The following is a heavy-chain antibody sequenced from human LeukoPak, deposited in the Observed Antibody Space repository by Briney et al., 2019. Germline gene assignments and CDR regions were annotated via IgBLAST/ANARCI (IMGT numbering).Heavy chain of an antibody. CDR3: ASGGYSFFY. V-gene: IGHV3-7*03. CDR1: GFSFSSSW. Sequence: PGGSLRLSCAASGFSFSSSWMNWVRQAPGKGLEWVANIKQDGSEKYYVDSVKGRFTISRDNAKNSLYLQMNSLRAEDTAVYYCASGGYSFFYWGQGTLVTVSS. CDR2: IKQDGSEK. D-gene: IGHD5-18*01. J-gene: IGHJ4*02.